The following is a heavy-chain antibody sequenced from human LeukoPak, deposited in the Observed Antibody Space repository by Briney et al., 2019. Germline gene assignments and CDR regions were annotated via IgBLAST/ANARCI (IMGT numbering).Heavy chain of an antibody. J-gene: IGHJ4*02. CDR1: GFTFSSYA. CDR3: AKDEGEFSIGVPAAMSDY. D-gene: IGHD2-2*01. V-gene: IGHV3-23*01. Sequence: GGSLRLSCAASGFTFSSYAMSWVRQAPGKGLEWVSAISGSGGSTYYADSVKGRFTISRDNSKNALYLQMNSLRAEDTAVYYCAKDEGEFSIGVPAAMSDYWGQGTLVTVSS. CDR2: ISGSGGST.